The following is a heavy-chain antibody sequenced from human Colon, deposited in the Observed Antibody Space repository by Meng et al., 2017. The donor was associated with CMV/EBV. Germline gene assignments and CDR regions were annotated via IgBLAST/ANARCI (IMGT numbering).Heavy chain of an antibody. J-gene: IGHJ5*02. Sequence: ASGFTFSDHYIDWVRQAPGKGLEWVGRARNKANSYTTEYAASVKGRFTISRDDSKNSLYLQMNSLKTEDTAIYYCTRSYRGSRFDPWGQGTLVTVSS. V-gene: IGHV3-72*01. CDR1: GFTFSDHY. D-gene: IGHD1-26*01. CDR3: TRSYRGSRFDP. CDR2: ARNKANSYTT.